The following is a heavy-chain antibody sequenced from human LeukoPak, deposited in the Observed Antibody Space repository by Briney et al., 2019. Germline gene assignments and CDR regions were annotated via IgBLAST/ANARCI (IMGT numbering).Heavy chain of an antibody. CDR2: IYYSGST. J-gene: IGHJ4*02. CDR3: ASTLNLRWPTRGDY. CDR1: GGSISSSSYY. V-gene: IGHV4-39*01. Sequence: NPSETLSLTCTVSGGSISSSSYYWGWLRQPPGKGLEWIGSIYYSGSTYYNPSLKSRVTISVDTSKNQFSLKLSSVTAADTAVYYCASTLNLRWPTRGDYWGQGTLVTVSS. D-gene: IGHD4-23*01.